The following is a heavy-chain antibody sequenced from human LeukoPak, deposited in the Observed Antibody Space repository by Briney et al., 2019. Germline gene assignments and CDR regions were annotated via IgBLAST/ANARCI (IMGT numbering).Heavy chain of an antibody. D-gene: IGHD3-10*01. CDR3: ARDLWFGELLSGLFY. CDR2: ISAYNGNT. Sequence: ASVKVSCKASGYTFTSYGISWVRQAPGQGLEWMGWISAYNGNTNYAQKLQGRVTMTTDTSTSTAYMELRSLRSDDTAVYYCARDLWFGELLSGLFYWGQGTLVTVSS. V-gene: IGHV1-18*01. CDR1: GYTFTSYG. J-gene: IGHJ4*02.